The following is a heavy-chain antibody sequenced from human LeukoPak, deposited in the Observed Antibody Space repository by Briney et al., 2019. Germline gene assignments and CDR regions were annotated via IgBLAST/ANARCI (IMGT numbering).Heavy chain of an antibody. V-gene: IGHV3-23*01. J-gene: IGHJ4*02. D-gene: IGHD5-18*01. CDR3: AKVTLGYSYGPYYFDY. CDR2: ISGSGGST. Sequence: GGSLSLSCAASGFTFSSYAMSWARQAPGKGLEWVSAISGSGGSTYYADSAKGRFTISRDNSKNTLYLQMNSLRAEDTAVYYCAKVTLGYSYGPYYFDYWGQGTLVTVSS. CDR1: GFTFSSYA.